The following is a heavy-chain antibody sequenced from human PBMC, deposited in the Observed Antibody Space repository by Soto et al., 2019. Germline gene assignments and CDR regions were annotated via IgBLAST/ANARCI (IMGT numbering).Heavy chain of an antibody. CDR2: IYYSGST. V-gene: IGHV4-39*01. CDR3: ARQDDYGDGQVWFDP. Sequence: SETLSLTCTASGGSISSSSYYWGWIRQPPGKGLEWIGSIYYSGSTYYNPSLKSRVTISVDTSKNQFSLKLSSVTAADTAVYYCARQDDYGDGQVWFDPWGQGTLVTVSS. CDR1: GGSISSSSYY. D-gene: IGHD4-17*01. J-gene: IGHJ5*02.